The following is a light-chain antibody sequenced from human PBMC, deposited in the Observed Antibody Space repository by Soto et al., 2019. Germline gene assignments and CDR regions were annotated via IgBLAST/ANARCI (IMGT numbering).Light chain of an antibody. CDR1: QSVSIY. CDR3: QHYNNWPWT. J-gene: IGKJ1*01. V-gene: IGKV3-11*01. CDR2: DAS. Sequence: EIVLTQSPATRSLCPGERAAACCRASQSVSIYLAWYQQKPGQAPRLLIFDASNRANGIPARFSGSGSGTELTLTISSLQSEDFGIYYCQHYNNWPWTFGQGTKV.